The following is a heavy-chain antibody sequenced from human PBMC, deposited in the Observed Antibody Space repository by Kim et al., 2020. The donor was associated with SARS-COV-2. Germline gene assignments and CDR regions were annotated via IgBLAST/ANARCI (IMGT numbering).Heavy chain of an antibody. J-gene: IGHJ4*02. CDR2: ISDDGSNN. Sequence: GGSLRLSCAASGFSFSTYAMHWVRQAPGKGLEWVAFISDDGSNNYYADSVKGRFTISRDNSKNTLFLHMNSLRAEDTAVYFCAGEGGQGIGVTGFGYWGQGTLVTVST. CDR1: GFSFSTYA. D-gene: IGHD6-19*01. V-gene: IGHV3-30-3*01. CDR3: AGEGGQGIGVTGFGY.